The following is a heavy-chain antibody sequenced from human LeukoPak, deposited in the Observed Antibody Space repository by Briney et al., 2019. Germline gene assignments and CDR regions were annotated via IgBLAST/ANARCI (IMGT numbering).Heavy chain of an antibody. J-gene: IGHJ6*02. CDR2: TYYRSRWYN. V-gene: IGHV6-1*01. Sequence: SQTLSLTCAISGDSVSTNSAAWSWIRQSPSRGLEWLGRTYYRSRWYNDYAVSVKSPITIKSDTSKNQFSLQLNSVTPEDTAVYYCARDRDLGNYYDGMVVWGQGTTVTVSS. D-gene: IGHD7-27*01. CDR1: GDSVSTNSAA. CDR3: ARDRDLGNYYDGMVV.